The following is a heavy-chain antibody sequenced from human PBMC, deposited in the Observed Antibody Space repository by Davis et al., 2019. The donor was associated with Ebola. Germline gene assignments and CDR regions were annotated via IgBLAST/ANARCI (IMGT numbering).Heavy chain of an antibody. CDR1: GFAFNTYA. CDR2: IGGSGDTT. CDR3: VSLMGSFSSRAYYSS. J-gene: IGHJ4*02. Sequence: GESLKISCAASGFAFNTYAMAWVRQAPGKGLEYVSSIGGSGDTTYYADSVKGRFTISRDNAKNTLYLQMNGLRVDDTAVYYCVSLMGSFSSRAYYSSWGQGTLVTVSS. V-gene: IGHV3-23*01. D-gene: IGHD3-22*01.